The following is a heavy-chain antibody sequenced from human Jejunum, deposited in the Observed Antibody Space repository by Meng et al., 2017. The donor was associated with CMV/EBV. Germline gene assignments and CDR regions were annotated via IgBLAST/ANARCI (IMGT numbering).Heavy chain of an antibody. D-gene: IGHD2-15*01. Sequence: VSSNSMTWVRQAPGKGLEWLSLIYSGGETHYADSVKGRFTISRDDSKNTLYLQMDSLRADDDTAVYYCASNRFCGSSCSDSWSDPWGQGTLVTVSS. V-gene: IGHV3-53*01. CDR1: VSSNS. CDR3: ASNRFCGSSCSDSWSDP. J-gene: IGHJ5*02. CDR2: IYSGGET.